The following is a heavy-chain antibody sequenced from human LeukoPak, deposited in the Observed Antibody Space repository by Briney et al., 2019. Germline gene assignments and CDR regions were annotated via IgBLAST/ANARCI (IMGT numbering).Heavy chain of an antibody. V-gene: IGHV3-74*01. CDR2: MNSEGSST. J-gene: IGHJ4*02. CDR1: GFTFSSYW. D-gene: IGHD4-17*01. CDR3: ARGGYGDYEEFDY. Sequence: GGSLRLSCAASGFTFSSYWKHWVRHAPRERLGWVSRMNSEGSSTSYADSVKGRFTISRDNAKNTLYLQMNSLRAEDTAVYYCARGGYGDYEEFDYWGEGTLVTVS.